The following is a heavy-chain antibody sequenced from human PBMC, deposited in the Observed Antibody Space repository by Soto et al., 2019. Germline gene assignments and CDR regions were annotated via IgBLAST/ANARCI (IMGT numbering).Heavy chain of an antibody. CDR2: IYSGGST. J-gene: IGHJ6*02. CDR3: ARDQGSYYYGMDV. Sequence: GGSLRLSCAASWFTVSSNYMSWVRQAPGKGLEWVSVIYSGGSTYYADSVKGRFTISRDNSKNTLYLQMNSLRAEDTAVYYCARDQGSYYYGMDVWGQGTTVTVSS. D-gene: IGHD1-26*01. V-gene: IGHV3-53*01. CDR1: WFTVSSNY.